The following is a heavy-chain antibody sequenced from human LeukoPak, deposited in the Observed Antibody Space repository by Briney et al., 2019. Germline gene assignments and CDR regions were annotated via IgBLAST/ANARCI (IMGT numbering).Heavy chain of an antibody. Sequence: PGGSLRLSCAGSRFTTGFTLSDYGIHWVRQAPGKGLEWVAVIGNDGRAKYYADSVRGRFTISRDNIENTVFLQMNSLSSDDTAVYYCARDPPTENYYDSFYGMDVWGQGTTVTVSS. D-gene: IGHD3-22*01. CDR3: ARDPPTENYYDSFYGMDV. J-gene: IGHJ6*02. V-gene: IGHV3-30*03. CDR1: RFTTGFTLSDYG. CDR2: IGNDGRAK.